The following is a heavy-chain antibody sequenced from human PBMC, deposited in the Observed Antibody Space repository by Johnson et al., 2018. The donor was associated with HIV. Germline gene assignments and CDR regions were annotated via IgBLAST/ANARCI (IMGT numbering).Heavy chain of an antibody. CDR2: IYSAGTT. CDR1: GFTVSSDY. Sequence: VHLVESGGGLVQPGGSLRLSCAASGFTVSSDYMNWVRQAPGKGLEWVSVIYSAGTTYYADSVKGRFTIFRDNSKNTLYLQMTSLRAEDTAVYYCARAPPYGDYGDTFDIWGQGTMVSVSS. D-gene: IGHD4-17*01. J-gene: IGHJ3*02. CDR3: ARAPPYGDYGDTFDI. V-gene: IGHV3-66*01.